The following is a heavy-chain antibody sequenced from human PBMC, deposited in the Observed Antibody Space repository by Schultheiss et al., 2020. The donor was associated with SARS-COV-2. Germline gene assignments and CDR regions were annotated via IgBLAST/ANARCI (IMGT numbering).Heavy chain of an antibody. V-gene: IGHV3-7*01. D-gene: IGHD6-13*01. CDR3: AREPSTMQGIAAAGTGYYFDY. CDR2: IKQDGSEK. J-gene: IGHJ4*02. CDR1: GFTFSSYW. Sequence: GESLKISCAASGFTFSSYWMSWVRQAPGKGLEWVANIKQDGSEKYYVDSVKGRFTISRDNAKNSLYLQMNSLRAEDTAVYYCAREPSTMQGIAAAGTGYYFDYWGQGTLVTVSS.